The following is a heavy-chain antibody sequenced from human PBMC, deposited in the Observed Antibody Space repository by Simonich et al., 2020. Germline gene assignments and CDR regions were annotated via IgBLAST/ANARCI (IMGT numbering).Heavy chain of an antibody. CDR1: GYTFTGYY. Sequence: QVQLVQSGAEVKKPGASVKVSCKASGYTFTGYYMHRVRQAPGQGLEWMGWINPNRGGTKYAQKFQGRVTMTRDTSISTAYMELSRLRSDDTAVYYCARGPRWTGDDAFDIWGQGTMVTVSS. CDR2: INPNRGGT. J-gene: IGHJ3*02. CDR3: ARGPRWTGDDAFDI. D-gene: IGHD7-27*01. V-gene: IGHV1-2*02.